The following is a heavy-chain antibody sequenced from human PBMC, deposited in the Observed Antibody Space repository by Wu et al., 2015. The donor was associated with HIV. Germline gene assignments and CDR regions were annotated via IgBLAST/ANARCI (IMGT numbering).Heavy chain of an antibody. D-gene: IGHD3-22*01. V-gene: IGHV1-8*02. CDR2: MNPNSGNT. CDR1: EYTFTAYY. J-gene: IGHJ2*01. CDR3: ARAASFFYDKHGYYRNWYFDV. Sequence: QVQLVQSGAEVKKPGASMKVSCKTSEYTFTAYYIHWVRQAPGQGLEWVGWMNPNSGNTGYPQKFQGRVTMTRDTSISTAYMELSSLKSEDTAVYYCARAASFFYDKHGYYRNWYFDVWGRGTLVAVSS.